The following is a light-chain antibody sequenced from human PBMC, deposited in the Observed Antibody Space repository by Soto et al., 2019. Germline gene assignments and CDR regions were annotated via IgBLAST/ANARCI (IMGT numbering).Light chain of an antibody. CDR3: SSYTNSGTYV. CDR2: DVT. V-gene: IGLV2-14*03. J-gene: IGLJ1*01. CDR1: SSDVGGYNY. Sequence: QSVLTQPASVSGSPGQSITFSCTGTSSDVGGYNYVSWYQQHPGKAPKLMIYDVTNRPSGVSNRFSGSKSGNTASLTISRLQAEDEADYYCSSYTNSGTYVFGTGTKVTV.